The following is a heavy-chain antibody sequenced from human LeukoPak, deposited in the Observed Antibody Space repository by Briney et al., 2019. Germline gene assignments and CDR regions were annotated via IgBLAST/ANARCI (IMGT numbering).Heavy chain of an antibody. CDR3: AKDPGYQVVYCFDY. D-gene: IGHD2-2*01. CDR1: GFTFSSYS. Sequence: GGSLRLSCAASGFTFSSYSMSWVRQAPGKGLEWVSGISGSGGSTDYADSVKGRFTISRDNSKNTLYLQMNSLRVEDTAVYYCAKDPGYQVVYCFDYWGQGTLVTASS. J-gene: IGHJ4*02. CDR2: ISGSGGST. V-gene: IGHV3-23*01.